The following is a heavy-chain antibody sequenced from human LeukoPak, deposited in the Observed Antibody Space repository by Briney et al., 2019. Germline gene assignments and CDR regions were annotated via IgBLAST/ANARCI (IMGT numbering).Heavy chain of an antibody. CDR1: GFTFSSYW. Sequence: GGSLRLPCAASGFTFSSYWMSWVRQAPGKGLEWVANIKQDGSEKYYVDSVKGRFTISRGNAKNSLYLQMNSLRAEDTAVYYCARDRFSGSCDYWGQGTLVTVSS. CDR2: IKQDGSEK. V-gene: IGHV3-7*01. CDR3: ARDRFSGSCDY. J-gene: IGHJ4*02. D-gene: IGHD1-26*01.